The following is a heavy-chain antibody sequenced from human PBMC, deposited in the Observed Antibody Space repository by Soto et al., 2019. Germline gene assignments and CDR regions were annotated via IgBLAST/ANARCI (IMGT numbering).Heavy chain of an antibody. Sequence: KTSETLSLTCTVSGGSISSGGYYWSWIRQHPGKGLEWIGYIYYSGSTYYNPSLKSRVTISVDTSKNQFSLKLSSVTAADTAVYYCARDGRDGYSHWGQGTLVTVSS. J-gene: IGHJ4*02. CDR3: ARDGRDGYSH. CDR1: GGSISSGGYY. CDR2: IYYSGST. V-gene: IGHV4-31*03. D-gene: IGHD5-18*01.